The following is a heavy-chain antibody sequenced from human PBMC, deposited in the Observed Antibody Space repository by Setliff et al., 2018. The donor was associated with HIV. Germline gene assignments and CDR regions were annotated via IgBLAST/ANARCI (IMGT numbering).Heavy chain of an antibody. CDR1: GDTFTTYD. V-gene: IGHV1-8*02. Sequence: SVQVSCKASGDTFTTYDINWVRQATGQGPEWIGWMNTNSGNTGYAQKFQVRVTMTRNTYISTAYMELSSLRSEDTAVYYCERYRPNHPQNAFDLWGQGTMVTVSS. CDR3: ERYRPNHPQNAFDL. J-gene: IGHJ3*01. CDR2: MNTNSGNT. D-gene: IGHD1-26*01.